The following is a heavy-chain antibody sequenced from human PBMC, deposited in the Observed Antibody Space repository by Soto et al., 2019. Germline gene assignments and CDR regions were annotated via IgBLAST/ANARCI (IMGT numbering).Heavy chain of an antibody. D-gene: IGHD2-8*01. Sequence: QVQLQASGPGLVKPSETLSLTCTVSGGSISSYYWSWIRQPPGKGLEWIGYIYYSGSTNYNPSLKSRVTISVDTSKNQFSLKLSSVTAADTAVYYCARRVLDYYYYYMDVWGKGTTVTVSS. CDR1: GGSISSYY. J-gene: IGHJ6*03. V-gene: IGHV4-59*01. CDR2: IYYSGST. CDR3: ARRVLDYYYYYMDV.